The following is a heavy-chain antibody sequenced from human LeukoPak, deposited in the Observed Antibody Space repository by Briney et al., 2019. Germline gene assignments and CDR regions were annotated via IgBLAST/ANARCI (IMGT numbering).Heavy chain of an antibody. CDR2: IWYDGSNK. Sequence: GGSLRLPCAASGFTFSSYGMHWVRQAPGKGLEWVAVIWYDGSNKYYADSVKGRFTISRDNSKDTLYLQMNSLRAEDTAVYYCARSYPPYSSSWRHFDYWGQGTLVTVPS. J-gene: IGHJ4*02. CDR3: ARSYPPYSSSWRHFDY. CDR1: GFTFSSYG. D-gene: IGHD6-13*01. V-gene: IGHV3-33*01.